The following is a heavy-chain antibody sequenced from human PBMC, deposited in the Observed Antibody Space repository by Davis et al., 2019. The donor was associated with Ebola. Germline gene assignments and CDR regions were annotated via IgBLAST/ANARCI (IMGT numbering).Heavy chain of an antibody. J-gene: IGHJ6*04. CDR2: INPSGGST. Sequence: ASVKVSCKASGYTFTSYGISWVRQAPGQGLEWMGIINPSGGSTSYAQKFQGRVTMTRDTSTSTAYMELSSLRSEDTAVYYCARVGDSHYYHGMDVWGKGTTVTVSS. V-gene: IGHV1-46*01. CDR3: ARVGDSHYYHGMDV. CDR1: GYTFTSYG. D-gene: IGHD1-26*01.